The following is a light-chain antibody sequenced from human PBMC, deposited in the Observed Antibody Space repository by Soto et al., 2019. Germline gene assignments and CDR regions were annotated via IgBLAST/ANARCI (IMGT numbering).Light chain of an antibody. CDR2: SKS. J-gene: IGLJ3*02. CDR3: ASWDDTMNGWV. CDR1: NSNIGSNN. Sequence: QSALTQPASASGTPGQRGTISCSGSNSNIGSNNVNWYQQFPGTAPKLLIYSKSQRPTGVPDRFSGSRSGTSASLAISGRQAEDEADYYCASWDDTMNGWVFGGGTKVTVL. V-gene: IGLV1-44*01.